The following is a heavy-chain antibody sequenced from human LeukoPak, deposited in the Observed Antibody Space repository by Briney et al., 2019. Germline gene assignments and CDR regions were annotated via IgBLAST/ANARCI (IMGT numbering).Heavy chain of an antibody. J-gene: IGHJ4*02. CDR3: VYTRYYDSTGNFHYFDY. D-gene: IGHD3-22*01. V-gene: IGHV3-30-3*01. CDR1: GFTFSSYA. Sequence: SGGSLRLSCAASGFTFSSYAMHWVRQAPGKGLEWVAVISYDGSNKYYADSVKGRFTISRDNSKNTLYLQMNSLRAEDTAVYYCVYTRYYDSTGNFHYFDYWGQGTLVTVPP. CDR2: ISYDGSNK.